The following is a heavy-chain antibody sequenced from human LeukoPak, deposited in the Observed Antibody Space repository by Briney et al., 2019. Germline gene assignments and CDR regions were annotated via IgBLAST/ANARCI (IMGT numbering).Heavy chain of an antibody. Sequence: SETLSLTCTVSGGSISSSSYYWGWIRQPPGKGLEWIGSIYYSGSTYYNPSLKSRVTISVDTSKNQFSLKLSSVTAADTAVYYCARVPSVRGRGANVAYSFDYWGQGTLVTVSS. CDR1: GGSISSSSYY. CDR3: ARVPSVRGRGANVAYSFDY. CDR2: IYYSGST. J-gene: IGHJ4*02. D-gene: IGHD1-26*01. V-gene: IGHV4-39*01.